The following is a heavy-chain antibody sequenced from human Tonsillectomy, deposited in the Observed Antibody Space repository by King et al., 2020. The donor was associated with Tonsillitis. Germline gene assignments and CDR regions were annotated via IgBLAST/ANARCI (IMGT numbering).Heavy chain of an antibody. Sequence: QLGQSGGEVRAPGGAGTVACQASGSIGTDFDRPCLRPAPGPGGSWGVLLPPPHGGTRYAPKFRGRVTLTRDTSISTAYMELSSLRSDDTAVYYCARHLGDLNTDIWGQGALVTVSS. D-gene: IGHD2-8*02. J-gene: IGHJ4*02. CDR2: LPPPHGGT. CDR1: GSIGTDFD. CDR3: ARHLGDLNTDI. V-gene: IGHV1-2*02.